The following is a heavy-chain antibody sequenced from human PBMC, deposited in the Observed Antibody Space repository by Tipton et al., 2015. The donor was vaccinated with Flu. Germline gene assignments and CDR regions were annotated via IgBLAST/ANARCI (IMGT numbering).Heavy chain of an antibody. J-gene: IGHJ4*02. V-gene: IGHV3-23*01. CDR3: AKEVSEWELLGYFDY. Sequence: SLRLSCAASGFTFSSYAMSWVRQAPGKGLEWVSAISGSDGSTYYADSVKGRFTISRDNSKNTLYLQMNSLRAEDTAVYYCAKEVSEWELLGYFDYWGQGTLVTVSS. D-gene: IGHD1-26*01. CDR1: GFTFSSYA. CDR2: ISGSDGST.